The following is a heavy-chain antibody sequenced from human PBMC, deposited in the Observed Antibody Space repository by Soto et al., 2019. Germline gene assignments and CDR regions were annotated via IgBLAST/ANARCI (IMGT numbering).Heavy chain of an antibody. D-gene: IGHD1-26*01. CDR1: GGSIRSNNW. J-gene: IGHJ4*02. CDR3: ARVYSGSYSDY. CDR2: ILQRGST. V-gene: IGHV4-4*02. Sequence: QVQLQESGPGLVKPSGTLSLTCAVSGGSIRSNNWWSWVRQPPGKGLEWIGEILQRGSTNYNPSLKTRVTISVDKSQNQFSLKLSSVTAADTAVYYCARVYSGSYSDYWGQGTLVTVSS.